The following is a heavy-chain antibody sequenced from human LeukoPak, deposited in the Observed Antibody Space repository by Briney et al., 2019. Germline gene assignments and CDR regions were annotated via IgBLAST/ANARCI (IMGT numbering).Heavy chain of an antibody. D-gene: IGHD3-10*01. J-gene: IGHJ3*02. Sequence: GGSLRLSCAASGFTFSSYSMNWVRQAPGKGLEWVSSISSSSSYIYYADSVKGRFTISRDNAKNSLYLQMNSLRAEDTAVYYCARGNLYYYGSGSYAFDIWGQGTMVTVSS. CDR2: ISSSSSYI. CDR1: GFTFSSYS. CDR3: ARGNLYYYGSGSYAFDI. V-gene: IGHV3-21*01.